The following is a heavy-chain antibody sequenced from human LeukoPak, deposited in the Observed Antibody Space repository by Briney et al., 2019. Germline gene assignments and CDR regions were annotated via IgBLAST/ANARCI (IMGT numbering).Heavy chain of an antibody. CDR3: AREVQEKGRGFVM. CDR1: NGSISSYS. Sequence: PSETLSLICSVSNGSISSYSWTWIRQPAGKGLEWIGRIYTSGSANYNPSLKSRVTMSEDTSKKQFSLRLSSVTAADTAVYYCAREVQEKGRGFVMWGQGTMVTVSS. CDR2: IYTSGSA. J-gene: IGHJ3*02. V-gene: IGHV4-4*07. D-gene: IGHD4/OR15-4a*01.